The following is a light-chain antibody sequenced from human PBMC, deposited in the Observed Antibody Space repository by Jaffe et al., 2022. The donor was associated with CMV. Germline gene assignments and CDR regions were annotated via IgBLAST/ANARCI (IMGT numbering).Light chain of an antibody. V-gene: IGKV3-15*01. CDR1: RSVDRN. Sequence: EVVMTQSPASLSVSLGDRATLSCRASRSVDRNLAWYQQKPGQAPRLLINGASTRATGVPARFSGSGSGTEFTLTISSLQSEDFAVYYCQQYNIWPRTFGQGTKVEIK. CDR3: QQYNIWPRT. CDR2: GAS. J-gene: IGKJ1*01.